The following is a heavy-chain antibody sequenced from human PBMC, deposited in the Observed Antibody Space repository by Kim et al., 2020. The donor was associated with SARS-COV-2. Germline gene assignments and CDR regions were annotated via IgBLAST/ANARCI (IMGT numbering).Heavy chain of an antibody. CDR1: EFTFTTVW. Sequence: GGSLRLSCAASEFTFTTVWMNWVRQAPGKGLEWVGLLKNKADGGTSDYAAPVKGRFSISWDDSKSTLYLQMNSLKLEDTAVDYCVTELSGAFHIWGQGT. J-gene: IGHJ3*02. D-gene: IGHD3-3*01. CDR2: LKNKADGGTS. CDR3: VTELSGAFHI. V-gene: IGHV3-15*01.